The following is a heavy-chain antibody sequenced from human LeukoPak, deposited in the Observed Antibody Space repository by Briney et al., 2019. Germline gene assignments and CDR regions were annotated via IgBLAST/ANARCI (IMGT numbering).Heavy chain of an antibody. CDR2: IKQGGSEK. J-gene: IGHJ4*02. V-gene: IGHV3-7*01. CDR3: AREQWLVYFDY. D-gene: IGHD6-19*01. Sequence: PGGSLRLSCAASGFTFSSYWMSWVRQAPGKGLEWVANIKQGGSEKYYVDSVKGRFTISRDDAKNSLYLQMNSLRAEDTAVYYCAREQWLVYFDYWGQGTLVTVSS. CDR1: GFTFSSYW.